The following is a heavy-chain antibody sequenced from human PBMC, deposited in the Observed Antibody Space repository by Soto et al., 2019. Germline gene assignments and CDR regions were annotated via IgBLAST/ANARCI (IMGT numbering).Heavy chain of an antibody. V-gene: IGHV4-4*07. CDR1: GVSITSYY. D-gene: IGHD2-15*01. J-gene: IGHJ6*02. CDR3: ARVPVAVAATEDYYGLDV. Sequence: SETLSLTCSVSGVSITSYYWSWIRQSAGGGLEWMGRINTDGLSTYSPSFKSRLTMSLDTSKNQVSLRLISVTAADTAVYFCARVPVAVAATEDYYGLDVWGQGTTVTVSS. CDR2: INTDGLS.